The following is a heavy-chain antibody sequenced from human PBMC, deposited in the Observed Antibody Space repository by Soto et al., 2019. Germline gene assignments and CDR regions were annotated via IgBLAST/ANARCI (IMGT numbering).Heavy chain of an antibody. D-gene: IGHD6-13*01. J-gene: IGHJ5*02. CDR1: GGSISSGGYY. Sequence: QVQLQESGPGLVKPSQTLALTCTVSGGSISSGGYYWSWIRQHPGKGLEWIGYIYYSGSTYYNPSLKSRVIISVDTSKNQVSLKLSSVTGADTAVYYCARDCMDSSTYTDPSPPHKWFDPWGQGTLVTVSS. CDR3: ARDCMDSSTYTDPSPPHKWFDP. CDR2: IYYSGST. V-gene: IGHV4-31*03.